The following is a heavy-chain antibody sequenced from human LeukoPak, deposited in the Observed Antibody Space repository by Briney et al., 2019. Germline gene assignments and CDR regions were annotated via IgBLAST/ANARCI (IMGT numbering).Heavy chain of an antibody. Sequence: GGSLRLSCTASGFTFSSYPMSWVRQAPGKGLEWVSAISGGGGSSYYADSVKGRFTISRDNSKNTLYLQMNSLRAEDTAVYYCAKTPNSYTRGWYEYWGQETLVTVSS. D-gene: IGHD6-19*01. CDR2: ISGGGGSS. CDR3: AKTPNSYTRGWYEY. J-gene: IGHJ4*02. CDR1: GFTFSSYP. V-gene: IGHV3-23*01.